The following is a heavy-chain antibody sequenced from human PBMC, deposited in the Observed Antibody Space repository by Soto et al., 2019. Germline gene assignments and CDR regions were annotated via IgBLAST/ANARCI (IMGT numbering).Heavy chain of an antibody. J-gene: IGHJ6*02. CDR2: INPNSGGT. CDR3: ARDCSSTSCYYGMDV. D-gene: IGHD2-2*01. V-gene: IGHV1-2*02. CDR1: GYTFTGYY. Sequence: QVQLVQSGAEVKKPGASVKVSCKASGYTFTGYYMHWVRQAPGQGLEWMGWINPNSGGTNYAQKFQGRVTMTRDTSISTAYMELSRLRSDDTAVYYCARDCSSTSCYYGMDVWGQGTTVTVSS.